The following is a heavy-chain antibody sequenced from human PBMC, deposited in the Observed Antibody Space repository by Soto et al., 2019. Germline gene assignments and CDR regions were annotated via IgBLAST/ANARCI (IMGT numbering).Heavy chain of an antibody. CDR1: GFTFDDYA. D-gene: IGHD2-15*01. CDR2: ISWNGNII. V-gene: IGHV3-9*01. CDR3: AKGGPDAFCGGGRCYFDS. Sequence: EVQLVESGGGLVQPGRSLRLSCAASGFTFDDYAMYWVRRLPGKGLEWVSRISWNGNIIGYADSVKGRFTISRDNAKNSLYLQLNSLRPEDTALYYCAKGGPDAFCGGGRCYFDSWGQGTLVTVSS. J-gene: IGHJ4*02.